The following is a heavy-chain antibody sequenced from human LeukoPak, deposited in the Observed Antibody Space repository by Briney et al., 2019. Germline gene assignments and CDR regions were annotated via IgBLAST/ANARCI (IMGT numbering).Heavy chain of an antibody. CDR1: GFTFSNYG. Sequence: GGSLRLSCVASGFTFSNYGMHWVRQAPGKRLEWVAGISYDGSNKYYADSVKGRFTISRDNYENRLFLQMNSLRAEDLAMYFCAKDLNRISMVRGVGNWGQGTLVTVSS. D-gene: IGHD3-10*01. V-gene: IGHV3-30*18. CDR3: AKDLNRISMVRGVGN. J-gene: IGHJ4*02. CDR2: ISYDGSNK.